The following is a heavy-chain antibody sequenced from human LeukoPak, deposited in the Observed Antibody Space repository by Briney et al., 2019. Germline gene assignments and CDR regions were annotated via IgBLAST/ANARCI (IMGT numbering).Heavy chain of an antibody. Sequence: PGGSLRLTCSASGFTFSRYAMHWVRQAPGKGLEYVSVISSNGGSTYYADSVKGRFTISRDNSKNTLYLQMSSLRPEDTAVYYCVKDDSYYYGSGSSNDWGQGTLVTVSS. V-gene: IGHV3-64D*06. CDR2: ISSNGGST. CDR3: VKDDSYYYGSGSSND. J-gene: IGHJ4*02. D-gene: IGHD3-10*01. CDR1: GFTFSRYA.